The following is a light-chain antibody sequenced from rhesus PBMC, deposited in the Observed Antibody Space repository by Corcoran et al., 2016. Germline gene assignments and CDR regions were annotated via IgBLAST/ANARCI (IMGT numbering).Light chain of an antibody. Sequence: DIQMTQSPSSLSASVGDRVTITCRASQGITNDLAWYQQKPGENPKLLIYEASSLQSGIPSRFSGSGSGTEFTCTISSLQPEDFATYDYQHYYSTPFGGGTQVEIK. V-gene: IGKV1-25*01. CDR1: QGITND. J-gene: IGKJ4*01. CDR2: EAS. CDR3: QHYYSTP.